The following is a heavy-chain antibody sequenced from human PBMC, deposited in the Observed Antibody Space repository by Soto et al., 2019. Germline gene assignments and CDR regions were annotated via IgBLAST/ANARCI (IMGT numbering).Heavy chain of an antibody. CDR2: IYHSGST. CDR1: GGSISSGGYS. V-gene: IGHV4-30-2*05. CDR3: ARVPGQGYSSGKYYFYGMDV. D-gene: IGHD6-19*01. Sequence: SETLSLTCAVSGGSISSGGYSWSWIRQPPGKGLEWIGYIYHSGSTYYNPSLKSRVTISVDTSKNQFSLHLNSVTPDDTAVYYCARVPGQGYSSGKYYFYGMDVWGQGTSVTVSS. J-gene: IGHJ6*02.